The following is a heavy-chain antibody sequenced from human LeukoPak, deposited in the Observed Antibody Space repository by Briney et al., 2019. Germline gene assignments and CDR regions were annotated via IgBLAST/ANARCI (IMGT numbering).Heavy chain of an antibody. CDR3: ARSRPEAQQLMFDP. Sequence: PGESLKISCKGSGYSFTSYWIGWVRQIPGKGLEWMGIIYPGDSDTRYSPSFQGQVTISDDKSISTAYLQWSSLKASDTAMYYCARSRPEAQQLMFDPWGQGTLVTVSS. V-gene: IGHV5-51*01. D-gene: IGHD6-13*01. CDR2: IYPGDSDT. J-gene: IGHJ5*02. CDR1: GYSFTSYW.